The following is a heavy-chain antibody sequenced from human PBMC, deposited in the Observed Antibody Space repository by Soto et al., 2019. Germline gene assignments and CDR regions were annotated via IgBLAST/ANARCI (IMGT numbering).Heavy chain of an antibody. V-gene: IGHV3-43*01. D-gene: IGHD6-6*01. CDR3: AKGSAARHYYYGMDV. J-gene: IGHJ6*02. Sequence: GGSLRLSCAASGFTFDDYTMHWVRQAPGKGLEWVSLISWDGGSTYYADSVKGRFTISRDNSKNSLYLQMNSLRTEDTALYYCAKGSAARHYYYGMDVWGQGTTVRLL. CDR2: ISWDGGST. CDR1: GFTFDDYT.